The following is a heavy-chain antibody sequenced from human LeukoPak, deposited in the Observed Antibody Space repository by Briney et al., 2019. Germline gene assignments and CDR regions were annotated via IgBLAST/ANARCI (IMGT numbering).Heavy chain of an antibody. J-gene: IGHJ4*02. V-gene: IGHV3-30*02. CDR1: GFTFNNYG. CDR2: IRYNGNNQ. Sequence: GGSLRLSCAASGFTFNNYGMHWVRQAPGKGLEWVAFIRYNGNNQYYADSVKGRFTISRDNSKNTLYLQMNSLRAEDTAVYYCAESSVFTATSPPGYWGQGTLVTVPS. D-gene: IGHD2-21*02. CDR3: AESSVFTATSPPGY.